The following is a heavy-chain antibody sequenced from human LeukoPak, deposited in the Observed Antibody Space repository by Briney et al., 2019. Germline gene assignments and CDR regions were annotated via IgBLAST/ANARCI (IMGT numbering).Heavy chain of an antibody. CDR3: ARGHLPTPRSAMDV. CDR2: VNSDESIT. D-gene: IGHD3-3*02. Sequence: GGSLRLSCAASGFTFSSYWVHWVRQAPGKGLVWVLRVNSDESITTYADSVNGRFTISRDNAKNTLYLQMKGLRAEDTAVYYCARGHLPTPRSAMDVWGQGTTVTVSS. V-gene: IGHV3-74*01. CDR1: GFTFSSYW. J-gene: IGHJ6*02.